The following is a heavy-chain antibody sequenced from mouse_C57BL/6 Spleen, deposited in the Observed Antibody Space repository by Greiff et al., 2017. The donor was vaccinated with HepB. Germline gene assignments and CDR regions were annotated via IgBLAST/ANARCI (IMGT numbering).Heavy chain of an antibody. J-gene: IGHJ4*01. CDR3: AREQLPYYYAMDY. Sequence: VQLQESGPELVKPGASVKISCKASGYAFSSSWMNWVKQRPGKGLEWIGRIYPGDGDTNYNGKFKGKATLTADKSSSTAYMQLSSLTSEDSAVYFCAREQLPYYYAMDYWGQGTSVTVSS. D-gene: IGHD5-5*01. CDR1: GYAFSSSW. CDR2: IYPGDGDT. V-gene: IGHV1-82*01.